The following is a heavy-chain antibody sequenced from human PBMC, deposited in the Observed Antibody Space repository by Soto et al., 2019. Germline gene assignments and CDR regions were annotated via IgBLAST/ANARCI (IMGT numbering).Heavy chain of an antibody. CDR3: ARSLYSSSWYDY. CDR2: ISYDGSNK. CDR1: GFTFSSYA. Sequence: QVQLVESGGGVVQPGRSLRLSCAASGFTFSSYAMHWVRQAPGKGLEWVAVISYDGSNKYYADSVKGRFTISRDNSKNTLYRQMNSLRAEDTAVYYCARSLYSSSWYDYWGQGTLVTVSS. V-gene: IGHV3-30-3*01. D-gene: IGHD6-13*01. J-gene: IGHJ4*02.